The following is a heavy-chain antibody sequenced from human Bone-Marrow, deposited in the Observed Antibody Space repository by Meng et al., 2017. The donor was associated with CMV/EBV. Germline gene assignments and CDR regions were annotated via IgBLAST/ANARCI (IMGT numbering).Heavy chain of an antibody. CDR2: ISWNSGSI. D-gene: IGHD6-13*01. CDR1: GFTFDDYA. J-gene: IGHJ6*02. V-gene: IGHV3-9*01. Sequence: SLKISCAASGFTFDDYAMHWVRQAPGKGLEWVSGISWNSGSIGYADSVKGRFTISRDNAKNSLYLQMNSLRAEDTALYYCAKDTKQLAPQGHYGMDVWGQGTTVTVSS. CDR3: AKDTKQLAPQGHYGMDV.